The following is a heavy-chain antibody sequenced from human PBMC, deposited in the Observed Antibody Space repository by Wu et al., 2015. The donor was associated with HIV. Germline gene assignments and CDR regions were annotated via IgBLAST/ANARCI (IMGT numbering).Heavy chain of an antibody. CDR3: ANLAMVIAAAPPYNWFDP. J-gene: IGHJ5*02. CDR1: GYTFTGYY. D-gene: IGHD6-13*01. V-gene: IGHV1-2*02. CDR2: INPNSGGT. Sequence: QVQLVQSGAEVKKPGASVKVSCKASGYTFTGYYMHWVRQAPGQGLEWMGWINPNSGGTNYAQKFQGRVTMTRDTSISTAYMELSRLRSDDTAVYYCANLAMVIAAAPPYNWFDPWGQGTLVTVSS.